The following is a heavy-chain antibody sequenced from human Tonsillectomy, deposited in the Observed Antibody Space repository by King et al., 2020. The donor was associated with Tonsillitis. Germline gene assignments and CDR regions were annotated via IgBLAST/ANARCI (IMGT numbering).Heavy chain of an antibody. CDR1: GFTFSSYA. D-gene: IGHD6-13*01. Sequence: VQLVESGGGLVQPGGSLRLSCAASGFTFSSYAMSWVRQAPGKGLEWVSVIYSGGSSTYYADSVKGRFTISRDNSKNTLYLQMNSLRAEDTAVYYCAKDPLAAAGIDDAFDIWGPGTIVTVSS. CDR3: AKDPLAAAGIDDAFDI. CDR2: IYSGGSST. J-gene: IGHJ3*02. V-gene: IGHV3-23*03.